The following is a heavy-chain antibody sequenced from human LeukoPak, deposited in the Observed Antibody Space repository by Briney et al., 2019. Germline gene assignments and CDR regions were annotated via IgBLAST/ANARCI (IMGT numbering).Heavy chain of an antibody. CDR2: IDPSSSYI. Sequence: GGSLRLSCSASGFTFSTYPMNWVRQAPGKGLEWVSSIDPSSSYIYYADSVKGRFTISRDNSKNTLYLQMNSLRAEDTAVYYCARDLVEGGSGSTGAFDIWGQGTMVTVSS. CDR1: GFTFSTYP. D-gene: IGHD6-19*01. J-gene: IGHJ3*02. V-gene: IGHV3-21*01. CDR3: ARDLVEGGSGSTGAFDI.